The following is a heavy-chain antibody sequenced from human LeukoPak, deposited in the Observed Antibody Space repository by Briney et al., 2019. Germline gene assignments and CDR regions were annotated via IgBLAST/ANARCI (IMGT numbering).Heavy chain of an antibody. Sequence: SETLSLTCAVYGGSFSGYYWSWLRQPPGKGLEWMGEINHSGSTNYNPSLKLRVTISVDASKNQFSLKLSSVTAADTAVYYCARGRGYCSSTSCYARYFDLWGRGTLVTVSS. V-gene: IGHV4-34*01. CDR3: ARGRGYCSSTSCYARYFDL. D-gene: IGHD2-2*01. CDR2: INHSGST. CDR1: GGSFSGYY. J-gene: IGHJ2*01.